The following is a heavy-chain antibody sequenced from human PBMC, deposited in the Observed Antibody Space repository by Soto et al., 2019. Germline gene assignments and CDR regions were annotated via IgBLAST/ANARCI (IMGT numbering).Heavy chain of an antibody. CDR1: GGPMNNYY. CDR3: ARVGLSGDYVDY. J-gene: IGHJ4*02. Sequence: SETLSLTCSVSGGPMNNYYWSWIRQPLGKGLEWITYIHFRGSPNYNPSLKSLVTISVDTSKNQFSLKLTSVSAADTAVYYCARVGLSGDYVDYWGQGTLVTVSS. CDR2: IHFRGSP. D-gene: IGHD3-10*01. V-gene: IGHV4-59*12.